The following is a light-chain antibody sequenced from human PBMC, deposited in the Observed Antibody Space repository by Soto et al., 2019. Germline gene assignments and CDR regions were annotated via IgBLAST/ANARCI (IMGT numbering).Light chain of an antibody. V-gene: IGLV1-40*01. CDR1: SSNIGAGYD. CDR2: GNS. CDR3: QSYDSSLSGSV. Sequence: QSVLTQPPSVSGAPGQRVTISCTGSSSNIGAGYDVHWYQQLPGTAPKLLISGNSNRPSGVPDRFSVSKSGTSASLAITGLQAEDEADYYCQSYDSSLSGSVFGGGTKLTVL. J-gene: IGLJ3*02.